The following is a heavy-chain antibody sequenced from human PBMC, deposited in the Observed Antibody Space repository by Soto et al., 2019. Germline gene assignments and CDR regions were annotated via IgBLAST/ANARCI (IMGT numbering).Heavy chain of an antibody. CDR1: GFTFSSYA. J-gene: IGHJ4*02. CDR3: ARAGGRLLDY. Sequence: QVQLVESGGGVVQPGRSLRLSCAASGFTFSSYAMHWVRQAPGKGLEWVAVISYDGSNKYYADSVKGRFTISRDISKNTLYLQMNSLRPEDTAVYYWARAGGRLLDYLGQGTLVTVSS. CDR2: ISYDGSNK. V-gene: IGHV3-30-3*01. D-gene: IGHD2-15*01.